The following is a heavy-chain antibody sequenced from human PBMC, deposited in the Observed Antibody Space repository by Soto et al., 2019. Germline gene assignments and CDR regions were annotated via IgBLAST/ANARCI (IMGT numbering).Heavy chain of an antibody. D-gene: IGHD2-15*01. CDR3: AKDRRDGDFMHILVVDF. CDR1: GFSLSSYA. J-gene: IGHJ4*02. V-gene: IGHV3-30*18. Sequence: QVQLVESGGGVVQPGGSLRLSCATSGFSLSSYAMHWVRQAPGKGLEWVALMSYDETKKYYADSEKGRFTISRDTSKKTLFLQMNNLRVEDTAVYYCAKDRRDGDFMHILVVDFWGQGALVTVSS. CDR2: MSYDETKK.